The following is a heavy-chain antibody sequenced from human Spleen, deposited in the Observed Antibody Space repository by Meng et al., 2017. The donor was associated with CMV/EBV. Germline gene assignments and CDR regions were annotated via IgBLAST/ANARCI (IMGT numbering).Heavy chain of an antibody. Sequence: GGSLRLSCAASGFTFSSYAMHWVRQAPGKGLEWVAVISYDASKKHYADSVKGRFTISRDNSNNTMYLQMNSLRAEDTAVYYCASAGSVRRLGHFHDWGQGTLVTVSS. D-gene: IGHD3-16*01. CDR1: GFTFSSYA. CDR3: ASAGSVRRLGHFHD. V-gene: IGHV3-30*04. CDR2: ISYDASKK. J-gene: IGHJ1*01.